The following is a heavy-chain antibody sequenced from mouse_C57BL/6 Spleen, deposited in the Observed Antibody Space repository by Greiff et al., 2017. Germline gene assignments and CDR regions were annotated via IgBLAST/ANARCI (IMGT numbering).Heavy chain of an antibody. D-gene: IGHD2-4*01. CDR2: IYPRSGNT. V-gene: IGHV1-81*01. CDR1: GYTFTSYG. CDR3: ARWGDYDGGDY. J-gene: IGHJ2*01. Sequence: VQLRESGAELARPGASVKLSCKASGYTFTSYGISWVKQRTGQGLEWIGEIYPRSGNTYYNEKFKGKATLTADKSSSTAYMELRSLTSEDSAVYFCARWGDYDGGDYWGQGTTLTVSS.